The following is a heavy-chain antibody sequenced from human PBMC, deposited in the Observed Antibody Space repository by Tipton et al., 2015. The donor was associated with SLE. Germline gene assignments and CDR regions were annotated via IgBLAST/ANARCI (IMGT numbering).Heavy chain of an antibody. D-gene: IGHD2-21*02. CDR3: ARDLPGVTKGQFDY. CDR2: IFHSGAT. Sequence: TLSLTCAVSGYSIKNVYYWGWVRQPPGKGLEWIGSIFHSGATYSNPPLKSRATISVDTSKNQFSLKLGSVTAADTAVYYCARDLPGVTKGQFDYWGQGTVVTVSS. J-gene: IGHJ4*02. CDR1: GYSIKNVYY. V-gene: IGHV4-38-2*02.